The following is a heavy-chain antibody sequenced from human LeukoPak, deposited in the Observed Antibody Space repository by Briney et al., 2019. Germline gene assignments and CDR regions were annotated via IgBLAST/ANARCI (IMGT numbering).Heavy chain of an antibody. J-gene: IGHJ4*02. CDR3: ARETSLAGFASGLGFNY. Sequence: PSETLSLTCTVSGGSISGWHWSWIRQPPGKGLEWIGYIYGSGYTNYNPSLKSRVTMSIDTSKNHFSLKLTSVTAADTATYYCARETSLAGFASGLGFNYWGQGILVTVSS. CDR2: IYGSGYT. V-gene: IGHV4-59*01. CDR1: GGSISGWH. D-gene: IGHD6-19*01.